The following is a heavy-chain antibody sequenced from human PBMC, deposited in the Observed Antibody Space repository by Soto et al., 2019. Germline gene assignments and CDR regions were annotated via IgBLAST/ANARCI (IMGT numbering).Heavy chain of an antibody. CDR1: GFTFSSYP. CDR2: ISWNSGSI. CDR3: AKDNGKYYYGSGTAFDY. V-gene: IGHV3-9*01. Sequence: EVLLLESGGGLVQPGGSLRLSCAASGFTFSSYPMTWVRQAPGKGLEWVSGISWNSGSIGYADSVKGRFTISRDNAKNSLYLQMNSLRAEDTALYYCAKDNGKYYYGSGTAFDYWGQGTLVTVSS. D-gene: IGHD3-10*01. J-gene: IGHJ4*02.